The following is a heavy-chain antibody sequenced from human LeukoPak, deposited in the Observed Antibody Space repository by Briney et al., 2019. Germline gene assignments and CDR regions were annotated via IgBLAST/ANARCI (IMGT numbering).Heavy chain of an antibody. CDR2: ISVYNGNT. J-gene: IGHJ4*02. V-gene: IGHV1-18*01. D-gene: IGHD3-22*01. CDR3: ARNTYHYDSRGYFYFDY. Sequence: WASVKVSCKASGYTFASYGISWVRQAPGQGPEWMGWISVYNGNTNYAQRLQGRVTMTTDTSTSTAYMELRSLRADDTAVYYCARNTYHYDSRGYFYFDYWGQGTLVTVSS. CDR1: GYTFASYG.